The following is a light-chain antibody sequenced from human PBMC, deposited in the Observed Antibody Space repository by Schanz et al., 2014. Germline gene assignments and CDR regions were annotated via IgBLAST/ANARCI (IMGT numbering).Light chain of an antibody. CDR3: CSYAGTNTRRWV. V-gene: IGLV2-14*01. J-gene: IGLJ3*02. CDR2: DVF. CDR1: SSDIGGYDY. Sequence: QSALTQPASMSGSPGQSITISCNGSSSDIGGYDYVSWYRQYPGKAPKLMIYDVFNRPSGVSHRFTGSKSDNTASLTISGLQAEDEADYYCCSYAGTNTRRWVFGGGTKVTVL.